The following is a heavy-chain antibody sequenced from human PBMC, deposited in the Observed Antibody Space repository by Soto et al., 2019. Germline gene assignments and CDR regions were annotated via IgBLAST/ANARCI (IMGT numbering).Heavy chain of an antibody. J-gene: IGHJ1*01. Sequence: ASVKVSCKASGYTFTNYGISWVRQAPGQGPEWMGWISGFNGNTKYARKVQGRVTLTTDTSATTAYMELRGLRSDDTAVYYCARGGSSWSAEYYDHWGQGTLVTVSS. D-gene: IGHD6-13*01. CDR3: ARGGSSWSAEYYDH. V-gene: IGHV1-18*04. CDR2: ISGFNGNT. CDR1: GYTFTNYG.